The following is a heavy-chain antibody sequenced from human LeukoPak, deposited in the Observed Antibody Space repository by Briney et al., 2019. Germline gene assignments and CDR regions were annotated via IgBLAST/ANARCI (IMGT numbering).Heavy chain of an antibody. V-gene: IGHV3-7*01. CDR3: ATSGGY. J-gene: IGHJ4*02. CDR2: IKGDGSET. Sequence: GGSLTLSCAVSGFTFSAYWMKWVRQAPGKGLVWVAAIKGDGSETHYETSVKGRFTISRDNAKRSLYLQMTSLSVEDTAMYYCATSGGYWGQGTLVTVSS. CDR1: GFTFSAYW. D-gene: IGHD3-16*01.